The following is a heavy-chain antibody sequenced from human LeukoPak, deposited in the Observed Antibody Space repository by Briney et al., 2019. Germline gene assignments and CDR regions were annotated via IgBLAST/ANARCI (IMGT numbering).Heavy chain of an antibody. D-gene: IGHD3-22*01. CDR2: ISAYNGNT. J-gene: IGHJ4*02. V-gene: IGHV1-18*01. CDR3: ARAHGYDSRWYSEAYFYF. CDR1: GYTFTNYG. Sequence: ASVKVSCKASGYTFTNYGISWVRQAPGQGLEWMGWISAYNGNTNYAQKVQGRVTMTTDTSTTTAYMELRSLRSDDTAVYYCARAHGYDSRWYSEAYFYFWGQGTLGTGSP.